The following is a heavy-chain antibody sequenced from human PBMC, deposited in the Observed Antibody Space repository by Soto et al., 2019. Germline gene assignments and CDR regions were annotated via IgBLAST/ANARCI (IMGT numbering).Heavy chain of an antibody. CDR2: ISYDGSNK. CDR3: ARDRSIVGANDYIMDY. V-gene: IGHV3-30-3*01. J-gene: IGHJ4*02. Sequence: QVQLVESGGGVVQPGRSLRLSCAASGFTFSSYAMHWVRQAPGKGLEWVAVISYDGSNKYYADSVKGRFTISRDNSKNTLYLQMNSLRAEDTAVYYCARDRSIVGANDYIMDYWGQGTLVTVSS. D-gene: IGHD1-26*01. CDR1: GFTFSSYA.